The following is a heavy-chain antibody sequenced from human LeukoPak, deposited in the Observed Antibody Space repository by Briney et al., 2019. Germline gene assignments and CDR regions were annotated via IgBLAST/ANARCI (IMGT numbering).Heavy chain of an antibody. CDR3: AGDPSERHYYYMDV. V-gene: IGHV4-59*01. Sequence: PSETLSLICTVSGGSISSYYWSWIRQPPGKGLEWIGYIYYSGSTNYNPSLKSRVTLSVDTSKNQFSLKLSSVTAADTAVYYCAGDPSERHYYYMDVWGKGTTVTVSS. D-gene: IGHD1-1*01. J-gene: IGHJ6*03. CDR2: IYYSGST. CDR1: GGSISSYY.